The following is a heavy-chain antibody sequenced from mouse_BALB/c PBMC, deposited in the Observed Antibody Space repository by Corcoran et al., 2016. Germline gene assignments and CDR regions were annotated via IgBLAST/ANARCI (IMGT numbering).Heavy chain of an antibody. CDR3: ARHGSSFYYAMDY. V-gene: IGHV9-3-1*01. J-gene: IGHJ4*01. D-gene: IGHD1-1*01. CDR2: INTYTGEP. CDR1: GYTFTNYG. Sequence: QIQLVQSGPELKKPGETVKISCKASGYTFTNYGMNWVKQAPGKGLKWMGWINTYTGEPTYADDFKGRFACSLETSASTAYLQINNLKNEDTATYVCARHGSSFYYAMDYWGQGTSVTVSS.